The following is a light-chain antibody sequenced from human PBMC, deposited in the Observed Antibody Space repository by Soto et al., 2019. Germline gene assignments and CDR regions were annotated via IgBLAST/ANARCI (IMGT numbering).Light chain of an antibody. CDR2: GAS. Sequence: EIVMTQSPATLSVSPGERATLSCRASQSVSSNLAWYQQKPGQAPRLLIYGASTRATGIPARFSGSGSGTEFTLTISSLLSEDFAVYFCQEYKNWPTFGQGTKVEIK. CDR1: QSVSSN. CDR3: QEYKNWPT. J-gene: IGKJ1*01. V-gene: IGKV3-15*01.